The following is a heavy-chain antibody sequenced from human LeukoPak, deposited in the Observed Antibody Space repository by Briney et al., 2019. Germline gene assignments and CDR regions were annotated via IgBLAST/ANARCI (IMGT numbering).Heavy chain of an antibody. CDR3: AKLLLETGGIGEEFDY. D-gene: IGHD3-22*01. CDR1: GFTFSSYA. CDR2: IWHDGNKK. V-gene: IGHV3-30*02. J-gene: IGHJ4*02. Sequence: AGVSLRLSCAASGFTFSSYAMYWVRHAPGKGLEWVAFIWHDGNKKYYADSVKGRFTIYRDNSKNTLYLQMNSLTSEDTAVYYCAKLLLETGGIGEEFDYWGQGTLVTVSS.